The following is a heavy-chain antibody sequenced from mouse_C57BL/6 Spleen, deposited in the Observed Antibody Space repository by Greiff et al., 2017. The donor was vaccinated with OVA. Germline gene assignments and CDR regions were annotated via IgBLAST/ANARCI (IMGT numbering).Heavy chain of an antibody. D-gene: IGHD1-1*01. CDR1: GYTFTSYW. Sequence: QVQLQQPGAELVKPGASVKLSCKASGYTFTSYWMHWVKQRPGRGLEWIGRIDPSSGGTKYNEKFKSKATLTVDKPSRTAYMQLSSLTSEDSADCYCDRSETYYGSTLYAMDYWGQGTSVTVSS. J-gene: IGHJ4*01. CDR2: IDPSSGGT. CDR3: DRSETYYGSTLYAMDY. V-gene: IGHV1-72*01.